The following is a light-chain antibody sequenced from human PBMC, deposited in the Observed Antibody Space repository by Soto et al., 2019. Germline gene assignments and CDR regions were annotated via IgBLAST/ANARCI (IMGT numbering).Light chain of an antibody. V-gene: IGLV2-14*01. J-gene: IGLJ2*01. CDR2: DVS. Sequence: QSALTQPASVSGSPGQSITISCTGTSSDVGGYNYVSWYQQHPGKAPKLMIYDVSNRPSGVSNRFSGSKSGNTASLTISGLQAEDEAEYYGSSYTSSSTYVVFGGGTKLTVL. CDR1: SSDVGGYNY. CDR3: SSYTSSSTYVV.